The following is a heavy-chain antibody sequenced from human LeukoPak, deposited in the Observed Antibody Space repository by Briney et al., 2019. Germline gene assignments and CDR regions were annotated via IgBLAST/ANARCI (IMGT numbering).Heavy chain of an antibody. CDR2: IYYSGTT. V-gene: IGHV4-61*05. D-gene: IGHD6-19*01. CDR1: GVSISSSSCY. J-gene: IGHJ4*02. CDR3: VRGGWSHDY. Sequence: PSETLSLTCDVTGVSISSSSCYWGWLRQPPGKGLEWIGYIYYSGTTNYNPSFKSRVTISVDTSRNQFSLKLRSVTAADTAVYYCVRGGWSHDYWGQGTLVTVSS.